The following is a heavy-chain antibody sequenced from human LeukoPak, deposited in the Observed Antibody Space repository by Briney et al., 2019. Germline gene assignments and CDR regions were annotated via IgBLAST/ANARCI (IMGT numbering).Heavy chain of an antibody. CDR3: VKELSLYSRASEDY. CDR1: GYTFTGYY. D-gene: IGHD6-6*01. Sequence: APVKVSCKASGYTFTGYYMHWVRQAPGQGLEWMGWINPNSGGTNYALKFEGRVTMTRDTSISTAYMELSRLRSDDTAVDYCVKELSLYSRASEDYWGQGTLVTVSS. CDR2: INPNSGGT. V-gene: IGHV1-2*02. J-gene: IGHJ4*02.